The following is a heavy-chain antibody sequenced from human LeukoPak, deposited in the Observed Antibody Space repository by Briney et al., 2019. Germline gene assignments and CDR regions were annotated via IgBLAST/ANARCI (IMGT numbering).Heavy chain of an antibody. CDR1: GFTFDIYA. J-gene: IGHJ6*02. CDR2: IGGGGDDI. Sequence: LSGGSLRLSCAGSGFTFDIYAIHWVRQAPGTGLEWVAGIGGGGDDILYAESAKGRFIISRDNSKNTVYLEMKSLRAEDTARYYCARGGGLDVWGQGATVTVSS. V-gene: IGHV3-23*01. CDR3: ARGGGLDV. D-gene: IGHD3-16*01.